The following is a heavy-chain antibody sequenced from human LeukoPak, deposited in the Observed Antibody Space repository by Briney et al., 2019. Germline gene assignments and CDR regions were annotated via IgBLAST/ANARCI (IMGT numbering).Heavy chain of an antibody. CDR2: IGEEKSGSWT. D-gene: IGHD5-18*01. J-gene: IGHJ4*02. CDR3: ARDSGYSYDYPLDY. V-gene: IGHV3-23*01. CDR1: GFTLSNYP. Sequence: GGSLRLSCAASGFTLSNYPMGWVRQAPVKGLEWLSAIGEEKSGSWTKSADSVKGRFTISRDNSENTLYLQMNSLRAEDTAVYYCARDSGYSYDYPLDYWGQGTLVTVSS.